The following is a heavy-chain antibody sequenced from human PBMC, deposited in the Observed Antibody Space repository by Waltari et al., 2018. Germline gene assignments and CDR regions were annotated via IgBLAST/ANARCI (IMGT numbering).Heavy chain of an antibody. CDR1: GFTFSTYA. CDR3: AKRGISAATVWFFDL. D-gene: IGHD6-25*01. CDR2: ISASGGST. Sequence: EVQLLESGGGLVQPGGSLRLSCSASGFTFSTYAMSWVRQAPGKGLEWVSAISASGGSTYYADSVKGPFTLSRDNSGNTLYLQMNTLRVEDTAIYYCAKRGISAATVWFFDLWGRGTLVTVSS. V-gene: IGHV3-23*01. J-gene: IGHJ2*01.